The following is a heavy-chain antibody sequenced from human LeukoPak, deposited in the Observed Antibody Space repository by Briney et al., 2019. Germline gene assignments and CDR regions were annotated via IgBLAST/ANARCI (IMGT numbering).Heavy chain of an antibody. CDR2: IKQDGSEK. Sequence: GGSPRLSCAASGFTFSNYWMSWVRQPPGKGLEWVANIKQDGSEKYYVDSVKGRFTISRDNSKNTLYLQMNSLRAEDTALYYCARDLHHYYGSGSYYNAFGYWGQGTLVTVSS. CDR1: GFTFSNYW. V-gene: IGHV3-7*01. CDR3: ARDLHHYYGSGSYYNAFGY. J-gene: IGHJ4*02. D-gene: IGHD3-10*01.